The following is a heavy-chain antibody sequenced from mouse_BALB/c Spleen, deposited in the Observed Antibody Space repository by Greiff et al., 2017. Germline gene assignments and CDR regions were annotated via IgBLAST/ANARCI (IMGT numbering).Heavy chain of an antibody. D-gene: IGHD2-3*01. CDR1: GFSLTSYG. CDR3: ARGGMISWFAY. Sequence: QVQLKESGPGLVAPSQSLSITCTVSGFSLTSYGVHWVRQPPGKGLEWLGVIWAGGSTNYNSALMSRLSISKDNSKSQVFLKMNSLQTDDTAMYYCARGGMISWFAYWGQGTLVTVSA. V-gene: IGHV2-9*02. CDR2: IWAGGST. J-gene: IGHJ3*01.